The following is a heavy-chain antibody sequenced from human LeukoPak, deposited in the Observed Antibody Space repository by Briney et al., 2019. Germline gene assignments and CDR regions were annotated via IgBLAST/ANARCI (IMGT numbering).Heavy chain of an antibody. J-gene: IGHJ4*02. Sequence: SETLSLTSTVSGGSISSDYWSWIRQPPGKRLEWIGYIYYSGSTNYNPSLKSRVTISVDTSKNQFSLKLSSVTAADTAVYYCARALRVATIFDYWGQGTLVTVSS. V-gene: IGHV4-59*01. D-gene: IGHD5-12*01. CDR2: IYYSGST. CDR1: GGSISSDY. CDR3: ARALRVATIFDY.